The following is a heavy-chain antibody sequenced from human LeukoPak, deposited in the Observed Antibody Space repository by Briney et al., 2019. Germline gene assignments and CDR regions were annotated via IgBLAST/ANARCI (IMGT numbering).Heavy chain of an antibody. CDR3: ARIGKVAVAGNSGYYYYYMDV. J-gene: IGHJ6*03. CDR1: GYSFTSYW. CDR2: IYPGDSDT. V-gene: IGHV5-51*01. Sequence: GESLKISCKGSGYSFTSYWIGWVRQMPGKGLEWMGIIYPGDSDTRYSPSFQGQVTISADKSISTAYLQWSSLKASDTAMYYCARIGKVAVAGNSGYYYYYMDVWGKGTTVTISS. D-gene: IGHD6-19*01.